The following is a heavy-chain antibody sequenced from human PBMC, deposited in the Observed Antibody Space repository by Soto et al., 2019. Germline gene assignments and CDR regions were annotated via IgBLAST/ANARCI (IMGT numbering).Heavy chain of an antibody. CDR3: AREGPDDSYGNRFDY. Sequence: SETLSLTCTVSGGSISSYYWSWIRQPPGKGLEWIGYIYYSGSTNYNPSLKSRVTISVDTSKNQFSLKLSSVTAADTAVYYCAREGPDDSYGNRFDYWGQGTLVTVSS. CDR1: GGSISSYY. CDR2: IYYSGST. D-gene: IGHD5-18*01. V-gene: IGHV4-59*01. J-gene: IGHJ4*02.